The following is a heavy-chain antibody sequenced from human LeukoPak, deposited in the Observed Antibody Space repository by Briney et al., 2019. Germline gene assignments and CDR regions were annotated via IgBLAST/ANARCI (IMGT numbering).Heavy chain of an antibody. V-gene: IGHV3-30*18. CDR1: GFTFSAYG. CDR3: AKNPRITVAGIGIDY. Sequence: GGSLRLSCAASGFTFSAYGMHWVRQAPGKGLEWVAVISHDASNIYYADSVKGRFTISRDNSKNTLFLQMNSLRAEDTAVYYCAKNPRITVAGIGIDYWGQGTLVTVSS. J-gene: IGHJ4*02. CDR2: ISHDASNI. D-gene: IGHD6-19*01.